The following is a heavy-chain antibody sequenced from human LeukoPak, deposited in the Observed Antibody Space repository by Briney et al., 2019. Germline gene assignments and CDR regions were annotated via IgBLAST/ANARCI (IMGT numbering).Heavy chain of an antibody. CDR2: IYYSEST. D-gene: IGHD6-6*01. CDR1: GGSTSSGGNY. CDR3: ATWAYSSSSASAY. J-gene: IGHJ4*02. Sequence: PSETLSLTCTVSGGSTSSGGNYWSWIRQHPGKGLEWIGYIYYSESTYYNPSLKSRVTISVDTSKNQFSLKLSSVTAADTAVYYCATWAYSSSSASAYWGQGTLVTVSS. V-gene: IGHV4-31*03.